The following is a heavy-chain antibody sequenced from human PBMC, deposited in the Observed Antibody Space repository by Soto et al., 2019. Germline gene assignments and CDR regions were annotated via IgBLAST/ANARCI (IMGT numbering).Heavy chain of an antibody. J-gene: IGHJ4*02. Sequence: GGSLRLSCAASGFTFSNYAMTWVRQGPGKGLEWVSGISGSGGRSYYADSVKGRFTISRDNSKSTLYLQMNSLRAEDTAVYYCAKAYFVWSSEQPYYFDYWGQGTLVTAPQ. CDR2: ISGSGGRS. CDR3: AKAYFVWSSEQPYYFDY. V-gene: IGHV3-23*01. CDR1: GFTFSNYA. D-gene: IGHD3-16*01.